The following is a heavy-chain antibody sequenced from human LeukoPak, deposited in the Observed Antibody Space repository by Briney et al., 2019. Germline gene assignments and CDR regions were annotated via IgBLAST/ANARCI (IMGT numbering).Heavy chain of an antibody. D-gene: IGHD3-22*01. CDR2: ISSSSSYI. CDR3: ARDRQYYDSSGYPSFFDY. CDR1: GFTFSSYS. J-gene: IGHJ4*02. Sequence: GGSLRLSCAASGFTFSSYSMNWVRQAPGKGLEWVSSISSSSSYIYYADSVKGRFTISRDNVKNSLYLQMNSLRAEDTAVYYCARDRQYYDSSGYPSFFDYWGQGTLVTVSS. V-gene: IGHV3-21*01.